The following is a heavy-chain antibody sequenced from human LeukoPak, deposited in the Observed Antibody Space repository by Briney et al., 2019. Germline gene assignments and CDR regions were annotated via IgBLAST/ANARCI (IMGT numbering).Heavy chain of an antibody. CDR3: ARDHMADQLLPSRGWFDP. CDR2: IYYSAST. D-gene: IGHD2-2*01. J-gene: IGHJ5*02. CDR1: AGSTSSGDYY. Sequence: SETLSLTCTVPAGSTSSGDYYWRWIRQPPGKRLPWIGYIYYSASTSYNPSPKGRVTIAVDTSKIQFSLKLSSVTAADTAVYYCARDHMADQLLPSRGWFDPWGQGTLVTVSS. V-gene: IGHV4-30-4*01.